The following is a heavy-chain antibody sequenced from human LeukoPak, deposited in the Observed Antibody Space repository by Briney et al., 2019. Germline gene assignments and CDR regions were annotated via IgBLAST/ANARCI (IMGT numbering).Heavy chain of an antibody. Sequence: PGGSLRLSCAASGFTFSSYSMNWVRQAPGKGLEWVSSISSSSSYIYYADSVKGRFTISRDNSKNTLYLQMNSLRPEDTALYYCAKDRPNYYESSGPLEGDALDIWGQGTMVIVSS. J-gene: IGHJ3*02. CDR1: GFTFSSYS. V-gene: IGHV3-21*01. CDR3: AKDRPNYYESSGPLEGDALDI. D-gene: IGHD3-22*01. CDR2: ISSSSSYI.